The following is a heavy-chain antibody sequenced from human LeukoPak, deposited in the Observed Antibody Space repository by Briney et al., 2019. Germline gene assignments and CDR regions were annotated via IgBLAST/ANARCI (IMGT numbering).Heavy chain of an antibody. D-gene: IGHD6-13*01. V-gene: IGHV3-74*01. CDR1: GFTFSSYW. J-gene: IGHJ5*02. CDR3: ARDQSSSWYVAWFDP. CDR2: INNDESHT. Sequence: PGGSLRLSCAASGFTFSSYWMHWVRQAPGKGLVWVSRINNDESHTTYADSVKGRFTISRDNAKNTLYLQMNSPRVEDTAVYYCARDQSSSWYVAWFDPWGQGTLVTVSS.